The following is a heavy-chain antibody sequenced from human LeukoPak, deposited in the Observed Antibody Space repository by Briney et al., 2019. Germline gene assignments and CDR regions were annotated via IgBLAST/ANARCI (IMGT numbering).Heavy chain of an antibody. V-gene: IGHV4-59*08. D-gene: IGHD2-2*01. Sequence: SETLSLTCTVSGGSISSFYWSWIRQPPGKGLEWIGFISYSGSTNYNPSLRGRVTISVDTSKNQFSLKLSSVTAADTAVYYCARRLRARPAALGYFDYWGQGTLVTVSS. CDR3: ARRLRARPAALGYFDY. CDR2: ISYSGST. CDR1: GGSISSFY. J-gene: IGHJ4*02.